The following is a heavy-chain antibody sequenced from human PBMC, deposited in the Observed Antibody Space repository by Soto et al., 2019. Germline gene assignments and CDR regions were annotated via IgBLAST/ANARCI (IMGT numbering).Heavy chain of an antibody. J-gene: IGHJ6*02. Sequence: SETLSLTCTVSGGSVSSGDYFWSWLRQSPGKRLEWIAYIYYSGSTNYNPSLKSRATISVDTSKSQVSLTLTSMTAADAALYYCARYPNYYYYGFDVWGQGTAVTVSS. CDR3: ARYPNYYYYGFDV. V-gene: IGHV4-61*08. D-gene: IGHD3-10*01. CDR2: IYYSGST. CDR1: GGSVSSGDYF.